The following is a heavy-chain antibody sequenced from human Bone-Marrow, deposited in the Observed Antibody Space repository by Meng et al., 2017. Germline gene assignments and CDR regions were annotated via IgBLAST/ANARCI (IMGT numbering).Heavy chain of an antibody. V-gene: IGHV1-2*06. Sequence: RVSPGAEGKKPGASGKVSCKPSGYNFPDYWLHWVRRAPGQGLEWMGRIDPKSGDTHYAQRFQGRVTMTGDTSISTAYMELSGLRSDDTAMYYCARDEDISAAGKLFGDYWGQGTLVTVSS. D-gene: IGHD6-13*01. J-gene: IGHJ4*02. CDR3: ARDEDISAAGKLFGDY. CDR1: GYNFPDYW. CDR2: IDPKSGDT.